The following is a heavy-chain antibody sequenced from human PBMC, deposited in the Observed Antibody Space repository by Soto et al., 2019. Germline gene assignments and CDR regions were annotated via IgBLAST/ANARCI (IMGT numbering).Heavy chain of an antibody. J-gene: IGHJ4*02. CDR2: IYYSGST. CDR3: ARDHPSIAARYFDY. D-gene: IGHD6-6*01. Sequence: QVQLQESGPGLVKPSETLSLTCTVSGGSVSSGSYYWSWIRQPPGKGLEWIGYIYYSGSTNYNPSLKSRVTISVDTSKNQFSLKLSSVTAADTAVYYCARDHPSIAARYFDYWGQGTLVTVSS. V-gene: IGHV4-61*01. CDR1: GGSVSSGSYY.